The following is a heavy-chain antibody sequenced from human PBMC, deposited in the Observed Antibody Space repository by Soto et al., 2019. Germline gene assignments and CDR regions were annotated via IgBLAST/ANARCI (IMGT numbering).Heavy chain of an antibody. CDR3: ASSTTLHY. CDR2: IIDSGGST. Sequence: GPKRDWRAASGLTFSRFSVNWLPQPPGKALEWLSAIIDSGGSTYYADSVKGRFTISRDNSKNTLYLQMNSLRAYDTAVYYCASSTTLHYWGQRTLVTVSS. D-gene: IGHD2-2*01. V-gene: IGHV3-23*01. J-gene: IGHJ4*02. CDR1: GLTFSRFS.